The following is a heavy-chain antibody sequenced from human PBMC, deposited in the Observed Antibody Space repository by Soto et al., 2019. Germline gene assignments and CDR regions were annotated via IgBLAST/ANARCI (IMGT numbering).Heavy chain of an antibody. Sequence: LATLSVTCAVYGGSFSGYYWSWIRQPPGKGLEWIGEINHSGSTNYNPSLKSRVTISVDTSKNQFSLKLSSVTAADTAVYYCATTEPRSSGWFNYWGQGTLVTVSS. D-gene: IGHD6-19*01. CDR1: GGSFSGYY. J-gene: IGHJ4*02. CDR2: INHSGST. CDR3: ATTEPRSSGWFNY. V-gene: IGHV4-34*01.